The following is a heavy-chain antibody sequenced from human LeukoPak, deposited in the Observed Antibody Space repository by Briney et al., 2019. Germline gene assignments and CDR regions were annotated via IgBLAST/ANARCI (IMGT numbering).Heavy chain of an antibody. V-gene: IGHV3-9*01. CDR2: ISWNSGSI. D-gene: IGHD3-3*01. CDR1: GFTFDDYA. CDR3: ARERERFLNL. J-gene: IGHJ5*02. Sequence: GGSLRLSCAASGFTFDDYAMHWVRQAPGKGLEWVSGISWNSGSIGYADSVKGRFTISRDNSKNTLYLEMNSLRAEDTAVYYCARERERFLNLWGQGTLLTVSS.